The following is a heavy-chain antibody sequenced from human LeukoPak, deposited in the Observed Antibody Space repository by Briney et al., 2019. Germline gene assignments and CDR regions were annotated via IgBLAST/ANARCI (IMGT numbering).Heavy chain of an antibody. CDR3: AKDIGHYYDSSGYLLDY. Sequence: GGSLRLSCAASGFTFDDYAMHWVRQAPGKGLEWVSLISGDGGSTYYADSVKGRFTISRDNSKNSLYLQMNSLRTEDTALYYCAKDIGHYYDSSGYLLDYWGQPTLVTVSS. J-gene: IGHJ4*02. D-gene: IGHD3-22*01. CDR1: GFTFDDYA. CDR2: ISGDGGST. V-gene: IGHV3-43*02.